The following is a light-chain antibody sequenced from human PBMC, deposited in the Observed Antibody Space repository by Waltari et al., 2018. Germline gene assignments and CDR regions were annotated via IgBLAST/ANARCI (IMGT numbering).Light chain of an antibody. CDR2: GAS. V-gene: IGKV3-15*01. CDR1: QSVASQ. CDR3: QQYNDWPRT. J-gene: IGKJ2*01. Sequence: EIVMTQSPAPLSVSPGATATLSCRASQSVASQLAWYQQKRGQAPRLLLFGASARATGIPARFSGSGSGTEFTLTISTLQSEDFAIYYCQQYNDWPRTFGQGTKLEIK.